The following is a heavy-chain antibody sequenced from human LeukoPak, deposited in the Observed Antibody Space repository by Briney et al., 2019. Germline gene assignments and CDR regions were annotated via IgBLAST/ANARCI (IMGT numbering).Heavy chain of an antibody. J-gene: IGHJ3*01. CDR1: GFSFDDYA. CDR3: AKDLDYARSGGSFDV. V-gene: IGHV3-43D*03. Sequence: GGSPRLSCAVSGFSFDDYAMHWVRQVPRKGLEWVSLISWDGGSTDYEDSVKGRFTISRDNSKNILYLQMSSLRLEDTAVYYCAKDLDYARSGGSFDVWGQGTMVTVSS. CDR2: ISWDGGST. D-gene: IGHD4-17*01.